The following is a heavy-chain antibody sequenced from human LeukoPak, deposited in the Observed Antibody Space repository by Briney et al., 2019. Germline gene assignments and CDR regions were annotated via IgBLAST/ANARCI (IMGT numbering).Heavy chain of an antibody. J-gene: IGHJ4*02. CDR3: AVNTNYYDSSGYSQQLDY. V-gene: IGHV4-4*07. CDR1: GGSISSYY. D-gene: IGHD3-22*01. CDR2: IYTSGST. Sequence: SETLSLTCTVSGGSISSYYWSWIRQPAGKGLEWIGRIYTSGSTNYNPSLESRVTISVDTSKNQFSLKLSSVTAADTAVYYCAVNTNYYDSSGYSQQLDYWGQGTLVTVSS.